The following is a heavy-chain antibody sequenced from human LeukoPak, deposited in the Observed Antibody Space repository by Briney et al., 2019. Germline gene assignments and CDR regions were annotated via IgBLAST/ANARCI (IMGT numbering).Heavy chain of an antibody. Sequence: GGSLRLSCAASGFTFSSYGINWVRQAPGKGLEWASSISNSGSSIYYADSVKGRFTISRDNSKNPLYLQMNSLGAEDTAVYYCAKGGNIGVLDYYYSMDVWGKGTTVTVSS. J-gene: IGHJ6*03. CDR2: ISNSGSSI. CDR1: GFTFSSYG. V-gene: IGHV3-21*04. CDR3: AKGGNIGVLDYYYSMDV. D-gene: IGHD2/OR15-2a*01.